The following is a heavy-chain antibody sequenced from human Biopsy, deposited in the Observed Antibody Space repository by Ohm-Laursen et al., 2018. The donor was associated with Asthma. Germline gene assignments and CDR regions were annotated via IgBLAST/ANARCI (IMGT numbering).Heavy chain of an antibody. CDR3: ARGPELDV. J-gene: IGHJ6*02. CDR2: TNERGVT. CDR1: PGSFSGFF. Sequence: GTLSLTCDVYPGSFSGFFWTWIRQSPGKGLEWIGETNERGVTNNNPSLKSRVIITIDTYWNRVSLKLTSVTAADTAVYYCARGPELDVWGQGTTVTVSS. V-gene: IGHV4-34*01.